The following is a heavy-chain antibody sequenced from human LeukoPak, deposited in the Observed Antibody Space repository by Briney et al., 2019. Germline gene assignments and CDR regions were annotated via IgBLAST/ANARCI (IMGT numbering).Heavy chain of an antibody. CDR2: IYYSGIT. J-gene: IGHJ4*02. Sequence: SETLSLTCTVPGGSISSSSYYWGWIRQPPGKGLEWIGTIYYSGITYYNPSLKSRVTISVDTSKNQFSLKLTSVTAADTAVFYCATHSSYYDTSSYSGSYYFDYWGQGTLVTVSS. V-gene: IGHV4-39*01. CDR3: ATHSSYYDTSSYSGSYYFDY. CDR1: GGSISSSSYY. D-gene: IGHD3-22*01.